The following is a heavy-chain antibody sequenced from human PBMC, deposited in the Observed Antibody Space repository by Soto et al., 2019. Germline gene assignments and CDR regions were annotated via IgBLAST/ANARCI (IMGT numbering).Heavy chain of an antibody. V-gene: IGHV4-34*01. Sequence: PSETLSLTCAVYGGSFSGYYWSWTRQPPGKGLEWIGEINHSGSTNYNPSLKSRVTISVDTFKNQFSLKLSSVTAADTAVYYCAREGYCSGGSCYSRTLDYWGQGTLVTVS. J-gene: IGHJ4*02. CDR2: INHSGST. D-gene: IGHD2-15*01. CDR3: AREGYCSGGSCYSRTLDY. CDR1: GGSFSGYY.